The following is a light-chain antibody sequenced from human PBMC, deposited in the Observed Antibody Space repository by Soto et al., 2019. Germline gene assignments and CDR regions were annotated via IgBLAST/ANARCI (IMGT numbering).Light chain of an antibody. CDR3: QSYESSPSGYV. V-gene: IGLV1-40*01. Sequence: QSVLAQPPSVSGAPGQRVTISCTGSSSNIGAGCDVHWYQQLPGTAPKLLIYGDTNRPSGVPDRFSGSKSATSASLAITGLQAEDEADYYCQSYESSPSGYVFGTGTKSPS. CDR1: SSNIGAGCD. CDR2: GDT. J-gene: IGLJ1*01.